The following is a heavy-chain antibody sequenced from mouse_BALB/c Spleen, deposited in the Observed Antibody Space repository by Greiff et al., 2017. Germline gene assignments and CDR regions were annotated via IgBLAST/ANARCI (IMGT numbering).Heavy chain of an antibody. V-gene: IGHV5-6-3*01. D-gene: IGHD3-2*02. Sequence: EVKLMESGGGLVQPGGSLKLSCAASGFTFSSYGMSWVRQTPDKRLELVATINSNGGSTYYPDSVKGRFTISRDNAKNTLYLQMSSLKSEDTAMYYCARDQVLLGAYWGQGTLVTVSA. CDR2: INSNGGST. CDR1: GFTFSSYG. J-gene: IGHJ3*01. CDR3: ARDQVLLGAY.